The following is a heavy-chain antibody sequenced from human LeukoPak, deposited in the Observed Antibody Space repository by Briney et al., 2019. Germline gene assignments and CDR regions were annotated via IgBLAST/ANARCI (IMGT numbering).Heavy chain of an antibody. D-gene: IGHD6-6*01. CDR3: ARNKYSRGNWFDP. CDR2: IFYSGST. J-gene: IGHJ5*02. V-gene: IGHV4-59*12. Sequence: PSETLSLTCTVSGGSISDYYWSWIRQPPGKGLEWIGYIFYSGSTNYNPSLKSRVTMSVDTSKNQFSLKLSSVTAADMAVYYCARNKYSRGNWFDPWGQGTLVTVSS. CDR1: GGSISDYY.